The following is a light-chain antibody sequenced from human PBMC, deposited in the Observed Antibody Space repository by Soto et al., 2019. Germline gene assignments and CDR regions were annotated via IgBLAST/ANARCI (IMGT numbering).Light chain of an antibody. CDR2: AAY. CDR3: QQLNSYPVT. V-gene: IGKV1-9*01. CDR1: QGISRY. J-gene: IGKJ4*01. Sequence: DVQLTQSPSFLSASVGDRVTITCRASQGISRYLAWYQQKPGKAPNLLIYAAYTLQSGVPSRFSGSGSGTEFTFTISSLQPEDFATYYCQQLNSYPVTFGGGTKVEIK.